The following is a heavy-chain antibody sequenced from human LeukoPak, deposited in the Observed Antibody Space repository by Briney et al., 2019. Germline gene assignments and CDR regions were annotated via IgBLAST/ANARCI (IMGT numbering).Heavy chain of an antibody. J-gene: IGHJ5*01. D-gene: IGHD6-6*01. CDR3: ARECSGSIAAPSWFDS. Sequence: ASVKVSCKASGGTFSSYAISWVRQAPGQGLEWMGGIIPIFGAANYAQKFQGRVTITADESTRTAYMELSSLRSEDTAVYYCARECSGSIAAPSWFDSWGQGTLVTVSS. V-gene: IGHV1-69*13. CDR1: GGTFSSYA. CDR2: IIPIFGAA.